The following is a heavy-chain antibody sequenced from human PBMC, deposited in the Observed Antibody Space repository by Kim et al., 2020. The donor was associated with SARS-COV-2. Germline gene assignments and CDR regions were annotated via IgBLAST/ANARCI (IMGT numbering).Heavy chain of an antibody. D-gene: IGHD3-3*01. Sequence: SETLSLTCTVSGGSISSYYWSWIRPPPGKGLEWIGYIYYIVSPNYNPSLKSRVTISVDMSKNQFSLTLRSLTAAVTPVYYCPRRPSRFLETFTYWRQGSL. J-gene: IGHJ4*02. CDR1: GGSISSYY. CDR3: PRRPSRFLETFTY. CDR2: IYYIVSP. V-gene: IGHV4-59*08.